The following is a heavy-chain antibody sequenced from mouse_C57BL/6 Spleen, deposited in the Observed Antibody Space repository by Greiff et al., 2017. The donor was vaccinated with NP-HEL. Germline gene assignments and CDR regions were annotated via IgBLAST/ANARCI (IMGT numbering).Heavy chain of an antibody. J-gene: IGHJ3*01. CDR2: IYPGSGST. D-gene: IGHD1-1*01. Sequence: QVQLQQPGAELVKPGASVKMSCKASGYTFTSYWITWVKQRPGQGLEWIGDIYPGSGSTNYNEKFKSKATLTVDTSSSTAYMQLSSLTSEDSAVYYCARSELLRFWFAYWGQGTLVTVSA. V-gene: IGHV1-55*01. CDR3: ARSELLRFWFAY. CDR1: GYTFTSYW.